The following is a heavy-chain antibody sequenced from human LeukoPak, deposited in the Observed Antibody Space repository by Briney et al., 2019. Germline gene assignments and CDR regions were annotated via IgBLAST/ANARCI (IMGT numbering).Heavy chain of an antibody. J-gene: IGHJ4*02. CDR1: GYTFTGYY. CDR3: ARDIATVVHQE. Sequence: ASVKVSCKASGYTFTGYYMHWARQAPGQGLEWMGRINPNSGGTNYAQKFQGRVTMTRGTSISTAYMELSRLRSDDTAVYYCARDIATVVHQEWGQGTLVTVSS. D-gene: IGHD2-2*01. CDR2: INPNSGGT. V-gene: IGHV1-2*06.